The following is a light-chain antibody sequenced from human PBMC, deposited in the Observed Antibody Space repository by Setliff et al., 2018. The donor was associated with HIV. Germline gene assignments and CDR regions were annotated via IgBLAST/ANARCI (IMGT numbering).Light chain of an antibody. CDR2: DVT. Sequence: QSVLTQPRSVSGSPGQSVTFSCTGSSSDVGAYNYVSWYQQHPGKAPKLMIYDVTKRPSGVPDRFSGSKSGNTASLTISGLQAGDEGDYYCNSFAPSSGYVFGSGTKVTV. CDR3: NSFAPSSGYV. J-gene: IGLJ1*01. V-gene: IGLV2-11*01. CDR1: SSDVGAYNY.